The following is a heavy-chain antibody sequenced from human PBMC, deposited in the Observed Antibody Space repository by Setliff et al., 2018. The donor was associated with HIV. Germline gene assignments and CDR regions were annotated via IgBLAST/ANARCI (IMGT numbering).Heavy chain of an antibody. CDR1: GGTFSSYA. D-gene: IGHD3-22*01. J-gene: IGHJ4*02. V-gene: IGHV1-69*10. CDR2: IIPILGIA. CDR3: ARDYSPTFYYYDSSGTFDY. Sequence: SVKVSCKASGGTFSSYAISWVRQAPGQGLEWMGGIIPILGIANYAQKFQGRVTITADESTSTAYMELSSLTSEDTAVYYCARDYSPTFYYYDSSGTFDYWGQGTLVTVSS.